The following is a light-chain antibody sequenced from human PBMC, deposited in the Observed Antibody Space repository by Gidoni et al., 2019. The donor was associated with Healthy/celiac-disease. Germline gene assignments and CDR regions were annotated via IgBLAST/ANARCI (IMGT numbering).Light chain of an antibody. Sequence: QSVLTQPPSVSGAPGQRVHISCTGSSSNIGAGYDVHWYQQLPGTVPKLLTYGNSNRPSGVPDRFSGSKSGTSASLAITGLQAEDEADYYCQSYDSSLSGYWVFGGGTKLTVL. J-gene: IGLJ3*02. CDR3: QSYDSSLSGYWV. CDR2: GNS. V-gene: IGLV1-40*01. CDR1: SSNIGAGYD.